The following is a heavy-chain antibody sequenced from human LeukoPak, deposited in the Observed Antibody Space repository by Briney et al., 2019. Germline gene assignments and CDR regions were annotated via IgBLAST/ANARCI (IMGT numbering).Heavy chain of an antibody. J-gene: IGHJ4*02. V-gene: IGHV4-59*01. CDR3: ARSKDILTGYCFDY. Sequence: PSETLSLTCTVSGGSISNYWSWIRQPPGKGLEWIGYIYYSGSTNYNPSLKSRVTISVDTSKNQFSLKLSSVTAADTAVYYCARSKDILTGYCFDYWGQGTLVTVSS. CDR2: IYYSGST. CDR1: GGSISNY. D-gene: IGHD3-9*01.